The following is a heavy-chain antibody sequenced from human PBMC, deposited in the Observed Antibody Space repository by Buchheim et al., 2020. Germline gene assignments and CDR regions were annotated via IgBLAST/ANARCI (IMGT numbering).Heavy chain of an antibody. D-gene: IGHD2-2*01. J-gene: IGHJ6*02. Sequence: EVQLVESGGGLVQPGGSLKLSCAASGFTFSGSAMHWVRQASGKGLEWVGRIRSKANSYATAYAASVKGRFTIPRDDSKNTAYLQMNSLKTEDTAVYYCTRHRIVVVPAAMYYGMDVWGQGTT. CDR2: IRSKANSYAT. CDR3: TRHRIVVVPAAMYYGMDV. CDR1: GFTFSGSA. V-gene: IGHV3-73*01.